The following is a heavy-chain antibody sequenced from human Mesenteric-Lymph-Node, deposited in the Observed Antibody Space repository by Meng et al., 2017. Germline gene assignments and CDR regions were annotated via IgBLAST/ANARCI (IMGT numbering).Heavy chain of an antibody. V-gene: IGHV3-23*01. CDR1: GFTFSSYA. D-gene: IGHD4/OR15-4a*01. CDR2: ISGSGGST. J-gene: IGHJ4*02. CDR3: ARDDYGTLDY. Sequence: GGSLRPSCAASGFTFSSYAMSWARQAPGKGLEWVSAISGSGGSTYYADSVKGRFTITRDNSKNTVYLQMNSLRAEDTAVYYCARDDYGTLDYWGQGTLVTVSS.